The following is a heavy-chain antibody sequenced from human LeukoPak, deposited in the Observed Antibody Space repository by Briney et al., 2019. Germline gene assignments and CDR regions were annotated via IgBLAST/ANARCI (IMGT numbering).Heavy chain of an antibody. CDR3: ARGGSYRSAFDI. J-gene: IGHJ3*02. CDR2: IHSGGST. V-gene: IGHV3-53*01. Sequence: GGSLRLSCAASGFTVSSNYMSWVRQAPGKGLEWVSIIHSGGSTFYADSVKGRFTISRDNSKNTLYLQMNSLRAEDTAVYYCARGGSYRSAFDIWGQGTMVTVSS. D-gene: IGHD1-26*01. CDR1: GFTVSSNY.